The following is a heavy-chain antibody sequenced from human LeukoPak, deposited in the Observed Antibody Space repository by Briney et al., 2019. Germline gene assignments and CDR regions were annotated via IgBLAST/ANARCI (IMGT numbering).Heavy chain of an antibody. J-gene: IGHJ6*02. D-gene: IGHD1-26*01. V-gene: IGHV1-8*01. CDR2: MNPNSGNT. CDR1: GYTFTSYD. CDR3: ARVGATRRGVRRYYYGMDV. Sequence: ASVKVSCKASGYTFTSYDINWVRQATGQGLEWMGWMNPNSGNTGYAQKFQGRVTMTRNTSISTAYMELSSLRSEDTAVYYCARVGATRRGVRRYYYGMDVWGQGTLVTVSS.